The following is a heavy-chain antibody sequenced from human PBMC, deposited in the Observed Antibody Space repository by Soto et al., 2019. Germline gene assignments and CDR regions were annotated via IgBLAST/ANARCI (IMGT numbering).Heavy chain of an antibody. Sequence: SETLSLTCTVSVGSISIYYWSWIRQPAGKGLEWIGRIYTSGSTNYNPSLKSRVTMSVDTSKNQFSLTLSSVTAADTAVYYCVRGYCSGSSCYYNWFDTWGQGTLVTVSS. CDR1: VGSISIYY. J-gene: IGHJ5*02. CDR2: IYTSGST. V-gene: IGHV4-4*07. CDR3: VRGYCSGSSCYYNWFDT. D-gene: IGHD2-15*01.